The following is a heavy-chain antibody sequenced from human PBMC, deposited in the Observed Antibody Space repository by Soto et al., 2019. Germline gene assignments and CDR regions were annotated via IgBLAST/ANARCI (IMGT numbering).Heavy chain of an antibody. CDR1: GGSISSGGYS. Sequence: SETLSLTCAASGGSISSGGYSWSWIRQQPGKGREWIGYIYHSGSTYYNPSLKSRVTISVDRSKNQFSLKLSSVTAADTAVYYCARAKPEFINWKHKNYYYSGMDVWGQGTTVTVSS. J-gene: IGHJ6*02. CDR3: ARAKPEFINWKHKNYYYSGMDV. D-gene: IGHD1-20*01. CDR2: IYHSGST. V-gene: IGHV4-30-2*01.